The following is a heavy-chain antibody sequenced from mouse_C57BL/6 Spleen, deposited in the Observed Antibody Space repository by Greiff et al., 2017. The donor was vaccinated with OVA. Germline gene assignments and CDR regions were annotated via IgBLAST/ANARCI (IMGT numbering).Heavy chain of an antibody. CDR2: IYPGDGDT. J-gene: IGHJ2*01. CDR1: GYEFSSSW. CDR3: ARADYGAGY. D-gene: IGHD1-1*01. Sequence: VQLQQSGPELVKPGASVKISCKASGYEFSSSWMNWVKQRPGKGLEWIGRIYPGDGDTNYNGKFKGKATLTADKSSSTAYMQLSSLTSEDSAVYFCARADYGAGYWGQGTTLTVSS. V-gene: IGHV1-82*01.